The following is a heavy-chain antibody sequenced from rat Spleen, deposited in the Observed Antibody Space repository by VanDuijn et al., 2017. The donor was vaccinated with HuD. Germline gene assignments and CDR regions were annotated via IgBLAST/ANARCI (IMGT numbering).Heavy chain of an antibody. CDR1: GFTFSNYD. CDR3: ARDDYFAY. Sequence: EVRLVESGGGLVRPGGSLKLSCAASGFTFSNYDMAWVRQAPTKGLEWIASISTCGGNTSYRDSVKGRFTISRDNAKNTQYLQMDSLRSENTATYYCARDDYFAYWVQGVMFTVAS. J-gene: IGHJ2*01. V-gene: IGHV5S13*01. CDR2: ISTCGGNT.